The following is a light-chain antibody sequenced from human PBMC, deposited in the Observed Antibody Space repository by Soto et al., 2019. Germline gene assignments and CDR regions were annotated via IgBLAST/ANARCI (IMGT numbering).Light chain of an antibody. CDR3: CSYAGSYYV. V-gene: IGLV2-11*01. CDR2: DVS. Sequence: QSALTQPRSVSGSPGQSVTISCTGTSSDVGVYNYVSWYQQQPGKAPKLMIYDVSKRPSGVPDRFSGSKSGNTASLTISGLQAEDEADYYCCSYAGSYYVFGTGTKLTVL. J-gene: IGLJ1*01. CDR1: SSDVGVYNY.